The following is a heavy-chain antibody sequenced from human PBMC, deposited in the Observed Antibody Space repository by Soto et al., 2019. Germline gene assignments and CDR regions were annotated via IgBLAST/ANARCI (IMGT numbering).Heavy chain of an antibody. D-gene: IGHD2-15*01. CDR2: IYYTGTT. CDR1: GSPISSYY. J-gene: IGHJ4*01. V-gene: IGHV4-59*08. Sequence: SETLSLTCNVSGSPISSYYWGWFRQPPGQGLEWVGYIYYTGTTSYNPSLRSRVAISVDASKSQFSLNLRSVTAADTAVYYCARLGGRYQAFDYWGHGALVTVSS. CDR3: ARLGGRYQAFDY.